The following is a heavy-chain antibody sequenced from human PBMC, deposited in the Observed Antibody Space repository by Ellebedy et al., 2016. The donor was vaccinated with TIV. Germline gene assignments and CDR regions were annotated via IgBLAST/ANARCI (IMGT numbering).Heavy chain of an antibody. CDR3: ARIGSPIDGFDI. CDR2: ITRSSSNI. J-gene: IGHJ3*02. CDR1: GFTFSSYS. D-gene: IGHD3-10*01. Sequence: GESLKISCAASGFTFSSYSMSWVRQAPGKGLEWVSSITRSSSNIYYADSLKGRFTISRDNAKNSLYLQMSSLRAEDTAVYYCARIGSPIDGFDIWGQGTMVTVSS. V-gene: IGHV3-21*01.